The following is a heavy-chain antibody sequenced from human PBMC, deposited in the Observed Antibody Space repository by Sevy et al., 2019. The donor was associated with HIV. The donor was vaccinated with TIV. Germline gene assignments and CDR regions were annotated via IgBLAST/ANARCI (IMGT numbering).Heavy chain of an antibody. J-gene: IGHJ4*02. D-gene: IGHD3-22*01. Sequence: ASVKVSCKVSGYTLNEFSMHWVRQAPGKGLEWMTTFDPEDGDPEDGKTIYAQKFLGRVTVTEDTSTDTAYMELSSLRSEDTAVSYCATTKDYYDSSGYPFDYRGQGTLVTVSS. V-gene: IGHV1-24*01. CDR3: ATTKDYYDSSGYPFDY. CDR1: GYTLNEFS. CDR2: FDPEDGDPEDGKT.